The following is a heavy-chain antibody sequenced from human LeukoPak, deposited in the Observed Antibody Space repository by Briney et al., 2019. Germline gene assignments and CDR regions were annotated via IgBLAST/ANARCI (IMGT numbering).Heavy chain of an antibody. J-gene: IGHJ4*02. D-gene: IGHD3-22*01. CDR2: IIPIFGTA. CDR3: ASNYYDSSGYLGVGFDY. V-gene: IGHV1-69*06. Sequence: SVKVSCKASGGTFSSYAISWVRQAPGQGLEWMGGIIPIFGTANYAQKFQGRVTITADKSTSTAYMELSSLRSEDTAVYYCASNYYDSSGYLGVGFDYWGQGTLVTVSS. CDR1: GGTFSSYA.